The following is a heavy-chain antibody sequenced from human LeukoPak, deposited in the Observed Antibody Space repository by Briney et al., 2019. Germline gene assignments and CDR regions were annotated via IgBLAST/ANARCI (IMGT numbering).Heavy chain of an antibody. Sequence: GGSLRLSCAASGFTFSNYWMSWVRQAPGKGLEWVANMKQDGTETYYVASVKGRFTISRDNAKNSLYLQMSSLRAEDTAVYYCAISDGTYWGQGTLVTVSS. CDR1: GFTFSNYW. V-gene: IGHV3-7*03. J-gene: IGHJ4*02. CDR3: AISDGTY. CDR2: MKQDGTET.